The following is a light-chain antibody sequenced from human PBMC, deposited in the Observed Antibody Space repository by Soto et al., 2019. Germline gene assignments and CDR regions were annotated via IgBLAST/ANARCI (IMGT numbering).Light chain of an antibody. CDR1: QTITGRS. Sequence: IVLTQSPGTLSLSPGERATLYCRASQTITGRSLAWYQQKPGQAPRLLITSISTRATGIPDRFSGSGSGADFTLTITRLEPEDFTVYYCQQFQNSRTFGQGTKVDIK. V-gene: IGKV3-20*01. CDR3: QQFQNSRT. CDR2: SIS. J-gene: IGKJ1*01.